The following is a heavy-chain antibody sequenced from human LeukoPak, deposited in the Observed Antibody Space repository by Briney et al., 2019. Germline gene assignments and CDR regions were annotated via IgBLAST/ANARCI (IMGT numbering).Heavy chain of an antibody. Sequence: QPGRSLRLSCAASVFSLSTSGFTFSTYAMHWVRQAPGKGLEWVAVISFDGSKDYYADSVKGRLTISRDNSKNTLYLEMNSLRDDDTAVYYCAKASWSGYSSSFGALDLWGQGTMVTVSS. V-gene: IGHV3-30-3*01. CDR1: GFTFSTYA. CDR2: ISFDGSKD. D-gene: IGHD2-2*01. CDR3: AKASWSGYSSSFGALDL. J-gene: IGHJ3*01.